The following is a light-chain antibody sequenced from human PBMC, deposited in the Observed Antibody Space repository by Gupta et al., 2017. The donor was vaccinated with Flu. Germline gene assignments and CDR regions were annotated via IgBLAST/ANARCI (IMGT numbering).Light chain of an antibody. Sequence: NIGARYDVHWYQRFPGTAPRLLISGNNNRPSGVPDRFSASRSGTSASLAITGLQVEDEADYYCQSYDNSLGGSWVFGEGTKLTVL. CDR3: QSYDNSLGGSWV. J-gene: IGLJ3*02. V-gene: IGLV1-40*01. CDR1: NIGARYD. CDR2: GNN.